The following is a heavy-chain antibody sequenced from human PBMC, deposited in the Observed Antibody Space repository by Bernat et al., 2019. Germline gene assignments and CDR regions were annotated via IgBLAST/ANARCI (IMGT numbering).Heavy chain of an antibody. V-gene: IGHV1-18*04. J-gene: IGHJ4*02. CDR3: TRARVCRSSAIDYYY. D-gene: IGHD2-2*01. CDR1: GYTFTSYG. Sequence: QVQRVQSGAEVKKPGACVKVFCKASGYTFTSYGISWGRQARGQGVEWRGWISAYNGNTNHAQKRQGTGPMSTDTSTSTAYWELRSLISHDTAVYSCTRARVCRSSAIDYYYSLQGTLVPVSS. CDR2: ISAYNGNT.